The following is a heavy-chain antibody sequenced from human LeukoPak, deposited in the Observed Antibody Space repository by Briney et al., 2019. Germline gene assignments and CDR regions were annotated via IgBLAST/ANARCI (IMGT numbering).Heavy chain of an antibody. D-gene: IGHD5-18*01. V-gene: IGHV3-7*01. CDR2: INEDGSDK. CDR1: GGSFSGYY. J-gene: IGHJ4*02. CDR3: ARDAAYGYDRFDY. Sequence: ETLSLTRAVYGGSFSGYYWSWIRQPPGKGLEWVANINEDGSDKNYVDSVKGRFTISRDNAEKSLYLQMNSLRAEDTAVYYCARDAAYGYDRFDYWGQGTQVTVSS.